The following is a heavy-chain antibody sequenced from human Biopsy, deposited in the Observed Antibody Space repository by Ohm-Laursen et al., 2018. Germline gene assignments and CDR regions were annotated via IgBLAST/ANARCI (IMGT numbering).Heavy chain of an antibody. Sequence: SLRLSCAASGFTFTDYDISWVRHVPGQGLEWLALISPRSTTIHYADSVRGRFFISRDEAKNSVSLEMSSLRADDTALHFCARNVRLEMTDHSGVTTYSRYFAMDAWGRGTTVTVSS. CDR1: GFTFTDYD. CDR3: ARNVRLEMTDHSGVTTYSRYFAMDA. CDR2: ISPRSTTI. D-gene: IGHD1-1*01. J-gene: IGHJ6*02. V-gene: IGHV3-11*01.